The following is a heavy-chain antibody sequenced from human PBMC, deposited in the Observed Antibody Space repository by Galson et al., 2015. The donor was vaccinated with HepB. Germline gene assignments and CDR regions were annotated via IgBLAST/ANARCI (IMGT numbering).Heavy chain of an antibody. J-gene: IGHJ5*01. CDR1: GYTFSPYS. CDR2: LSPYNRDT. V-gene: IGHV1-18*01. Sequence: SVKVSCKASGYTFSPYSITWVRQAPGQGLEWLGWLSPYNRDTNYARKFQGRVTMTTDTFTSTAYMELRNLRSDDTAVYYCARGAFVGVVGGTQNNWFDSWGQGTLVTVSS. CDR3: ARGAFVGVVGGTQNNWFDS. D-gene: IGHD2-15*01.